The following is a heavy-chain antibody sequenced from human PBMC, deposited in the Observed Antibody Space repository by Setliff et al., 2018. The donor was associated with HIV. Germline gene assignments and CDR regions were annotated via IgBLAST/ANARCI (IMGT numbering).Heavy chain of an antibody. V-gene: IGHV4-38-2*01. CDR2: IHYTGST. J-gene: IGHJ6*03. D-gene: IGHD2-8*02. CDR3: VRTASSSWWGIYYYYYIDL. Sequence: PSETLSLTCAVSGYSITGGYFWGWIRQTPRKGLEWIGTIHYTGSTYYNPSLESRITISVDTSKNQFSLRLNSVSAADTAVYYCVRTASSSWWGIYYYYYIDLWGKGTTVTVSS. CDR1: GYSITGGYF.